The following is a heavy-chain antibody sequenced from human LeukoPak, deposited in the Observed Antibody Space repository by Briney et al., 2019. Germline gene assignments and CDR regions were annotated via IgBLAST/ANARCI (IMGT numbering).Heavy chain of an antibody. D-gene: IGHD6-13*01. CDR2: IWYDGSNK. J-gene: IGHJ4*02. V-gene: IGHV3-33*01. Sequence: GGSLRLSCAASGFTFSNYGMHWVRQAPGKGLAWVAVIWYDGSNKYYADSVKGRFTISRDNSKNTLYLQMNSLRAEDTAVYYCARDRMAAAGACPDYWGQGTLVTVSS. CDR3: ARDRMAAAGACPDY. CDR1: GFTFSNYG.